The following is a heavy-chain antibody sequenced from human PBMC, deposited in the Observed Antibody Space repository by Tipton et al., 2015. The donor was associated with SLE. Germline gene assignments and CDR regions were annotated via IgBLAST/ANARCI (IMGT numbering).Heavy chain of an antibody. CDR1: GGSISNFY. J-gene: IGHJ4*02. D-gene: IGHD1-26*01. CDR3: ARANSGY. V-gene: IGHV4-59*01. CDR2: IYYSGRT. Sequence: LRLSCTVSGGSISNFYWSWIRQPPGKGLEWIGYIYYSGRTNNNPSLKSRVTISIDTSKNQFSLKLSSVTAADTAIYYCARANSGYWGQGTLVTVSS.